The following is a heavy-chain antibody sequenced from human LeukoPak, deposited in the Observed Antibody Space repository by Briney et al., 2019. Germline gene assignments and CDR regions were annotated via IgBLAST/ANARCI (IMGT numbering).Heavy chain of an antibody. CDR3: ARDVGFWSGYPLFDP. CDR2: INPNSGGT. CDR1: GYTFTGYY. D-gene: IGHD3-3*01. V-gene: IGHV1-2*02. Sequence: GASVKVSCKASGYTFTGYYMHWVRQAPGQGLEWMGWINPNSGGTNYAQKFQGRVTMTRDTSISTAYMELSRLRSDDTAVYYCARDVGFWSGYPLFDPWGQGTLVTVSS. J-gene: IGHJ5*02.